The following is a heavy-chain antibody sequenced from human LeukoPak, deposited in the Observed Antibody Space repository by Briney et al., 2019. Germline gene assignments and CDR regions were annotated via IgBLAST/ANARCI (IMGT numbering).Heavy chain of an antibody. Sequence: GGSLRLSCAASGLTFSNYVMHWVRQAPGKGLEYVSAINGNGDTTYCANSVKGRFIISRDNSKNTLYLQMGSLRAEYTAVYYCARKAPAGHFDYWGQGTLVTVSS. CDR3: ARKAPAGHFDY. J-gene: IGHJ4*02. V-gene: IGHV3-64*01. D-gene: IGHD6-13*01. CDR2: INGNGDTT. CDR1: GLTFSNYV.